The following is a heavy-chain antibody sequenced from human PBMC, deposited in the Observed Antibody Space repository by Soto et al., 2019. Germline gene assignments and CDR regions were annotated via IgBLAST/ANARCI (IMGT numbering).Heavy chain of an antibody. D-gene: IGHD3-10*01. Sequence: QLQLQESGPGLVKPSETLSLTCTVSGGSISSSGYSWGWIRQPPGKGLEWVGSIYYGGSTYYNPSLKSPVTISVDTSKDQFPLKLNSVTAANTAVYYCSTTNFVGFGVRNSWGQGTLVTVSS. CDR2: IYYGGST. J-gene: IGHJ4*02. CDR1: GGSISSSGYS. CDR3: STTNFVGFGVRNS. V-gene: IGHV4-39*01.